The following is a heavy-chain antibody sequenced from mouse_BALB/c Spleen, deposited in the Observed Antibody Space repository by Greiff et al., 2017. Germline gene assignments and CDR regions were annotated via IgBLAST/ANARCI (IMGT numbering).Heavy chain of an antibody. CDR3: ALIGGLRQAWFAY. CDR2: ISYDGSN. J-gene: IGHJ3*01. V-gene: IGHV3-6*02. D-gene: IGHD2-4*01. CDR1: GYSITSGYY. Sequence: EVQLQESGPGLVKPSQSLSLTCSVTGYSITSGYYWNWIRQFPGNKLEWMGYISYDGSNNYNPSLKNRISITRDTSKNLFFLKLNSVTTEDTATYYCALIGGLRQAWFAYWGQGTLVTVSA.